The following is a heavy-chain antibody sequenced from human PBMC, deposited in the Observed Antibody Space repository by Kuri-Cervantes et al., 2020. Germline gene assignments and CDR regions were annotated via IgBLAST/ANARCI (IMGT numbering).Heavy chain of an antibody. D-gene: IGHD3-10*01. J-gene: IGHJ4*02. V-gene: IGHV4-59*01. Sequence: SQTLSLTCAASGFTFSSYAMSWVRQSPGKGLEWIGYIYYSGSTNYNPSLKSRVTISVDTSKNQFSLKLSSVTAADTAVYYCARDRELRIFDYWGQGTLVTVSS. CDR3: ARDRELRIFDY. CDR1: GFTFSSYA. CDR2: IYYSGST.